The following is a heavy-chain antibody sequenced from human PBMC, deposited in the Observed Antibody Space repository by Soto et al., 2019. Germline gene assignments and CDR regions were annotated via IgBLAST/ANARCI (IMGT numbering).Heavy chain of an antibody. CDR3: ARGGLTTVTLDY. J-gene: IGHJ4*02. Sequence: VQLVQSGAEVKKPGSSLKVSCSISGGTITDYLISWLRQAPGQGLEWMGGIIPVSGTTYFAQKFQDRVTITADESTKTAYMELSSLRSEDTAVYYCARGGLTTVTLDYWGQGTLVTVSS. D-gene: IGHD4-17*01. V-gene: IGHV1-69*01. CDR2: IIPVSGTT. CDR1: GGTITDYL.